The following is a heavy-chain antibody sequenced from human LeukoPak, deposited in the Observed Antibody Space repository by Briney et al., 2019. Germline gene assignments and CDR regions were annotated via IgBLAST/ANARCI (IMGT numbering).Heavy chain of an antibody. CDR1: GFTFTSYA. CDR2: ISSSSSYK. Sequence: PGGSLRLSCAASGFTFTSYAMNWVRQAPGKGLEWVSSISSSSSYKYYADSVKGRFTISRDNAKNSLYLQMNSLRAEDTAVYYCARDWTTVGPFDYWGQGTRVTVSS. D-gene: IGHD4-11*01. CDR3: ARDWTTVGPFDY. V-gene: IGHV3-21*01. J-gene: IGHJ4*02.